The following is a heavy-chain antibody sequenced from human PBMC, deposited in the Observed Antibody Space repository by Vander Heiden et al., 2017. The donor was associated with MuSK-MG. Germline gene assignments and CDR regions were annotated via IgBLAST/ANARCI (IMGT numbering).Heavy chain of an antibody. J-gene: IGHJ5*02. CDR2: IYPGDSDT. V-gene: IGHV5-51*01. CDR1: GYSFTSYW. CDR3: ARTIPAAALYNCFDP. D-gene: IGHD2-2*01. Sequence: GAEVKKPGESLKISCKGSGYSFTSYWIGWVRQMPGKGLEWMGIIYPGDSDTRYSPSFQGQVTISADKSISTAYLQWSSLKASDTAMYYCARTIPAAALYNCFDPWGQGTLVTVSS.